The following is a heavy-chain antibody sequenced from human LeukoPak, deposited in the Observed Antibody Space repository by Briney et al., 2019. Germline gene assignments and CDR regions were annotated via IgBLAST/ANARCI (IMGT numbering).Heavy chain of an antibody. V-gene: IGHV1-69*04. CDR3: ARAFTYGSGQYDY. CDR2: IIPILGIA. Sequence: SVKVSCKASGGTFSSYAISWVRQAPGQGLEWMGRIIPILGIANYAQKFQGRVTVTADKSTSTAYMELSSLRSEDTAVYYCARAFTYGSGQYDYWGQGTLVTVSS. J-gene: IGHJ4*02. D-gene: IGHD3-10*01. CDR1: GGTFSSYA.